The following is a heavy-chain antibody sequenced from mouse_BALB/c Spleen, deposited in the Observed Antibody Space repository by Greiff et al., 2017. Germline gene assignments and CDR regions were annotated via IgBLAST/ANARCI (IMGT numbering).Heavy chain of an antibody. CDR2: INPYNDGT. V-gene: IGHV1-14*01. Sequence: VQLKESGPELVKPGASVKMSCKASGYTFTSYVMHWVKQKPGQGLEWIGYINPYNDGTKYNEKFKGKATLTSDKSSSTAYMELSSLTSEDSAVYYCARAGGNYTFAYWGQGTLVTVSA. J-gene: IGHJ3*01. D-gene: IGHD2-1*01. CDR3: ARAGGNYTFAY. CDR1: GYTFTSYV.